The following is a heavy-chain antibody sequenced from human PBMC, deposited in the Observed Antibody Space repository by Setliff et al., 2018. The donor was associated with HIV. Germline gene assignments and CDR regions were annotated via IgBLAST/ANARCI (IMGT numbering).Heavy chain of an antibody. D-gene: IGHD2-21*01. CDR2: IYYSGST. J-gene: IGHJ4*02. CDR1: GGSISSSSYY. V-gene: IGHV4-39*07. Sequence: SETLSLTCTVSGGSISSSSYYWGWVRQPPGKGLEWIGSIYYSGSTYYNPSLKSRVTISVDTSKNQFSLKLSSVTAADTAVYYCARSWLLRGLYYFDFWGQGTLVTVSS. CDR3: ARSWLLRGLYYFDF.